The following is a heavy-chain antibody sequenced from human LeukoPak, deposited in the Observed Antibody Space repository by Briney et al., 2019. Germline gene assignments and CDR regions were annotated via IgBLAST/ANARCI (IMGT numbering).Heavy chain of an antibody. CDR3: AKIALSWVAGTIDY. CDR1: GGSISSSSYY. Sequence: ETLSLTCTVSGGSISSSSYYWGWIRQPPGKGLDWVSGIHGSRGGTYYSHSVKGRFTVSRDNSKNTLYLQMNSLRAEDTAVYYCAKIALSWVAGTIDYWGQGTLVTVSS. CDR2: IHGSRGGT. D-gene: IGHD6-19*01. V-gene: IGHV3-23*01. J-gene: IGHJ4*02.